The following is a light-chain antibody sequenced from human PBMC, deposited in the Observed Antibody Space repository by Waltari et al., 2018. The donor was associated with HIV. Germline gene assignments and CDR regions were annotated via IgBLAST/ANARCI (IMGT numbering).Light chain of an antibody. Sequence: QSALTQPASVSGSPGQSITISSPGTRPPVGSYNLFSWYQQHPGKAPKLIIYEVTKRPSGVSNRFSGSKSGNTASLTISGLQAEDEADYYCCSYAGTHVIFGGGTKLTVL. CDR2: EVT. CDR3: CSYAGTHVI. J-gene: IGLJ2*01. V-gene: IGLV2-23*02. CDR1: RPPVGSYNL.